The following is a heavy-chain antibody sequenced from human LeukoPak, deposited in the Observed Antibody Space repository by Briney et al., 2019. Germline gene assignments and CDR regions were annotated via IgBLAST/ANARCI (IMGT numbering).Heavy chain of an antibody. J-gene: IGHJ4*02. D-gene: IGHD4-17*01. CDR1: GYSFSNYW. CDR2: IYPDDSDT. Sequence: GESLKISCKGSGYSFSNYWIGWVRQVPGKGLEWVGIIYPDDSDTRYSPSFQDQVTISADKSISTAYLQWSSLKASDTAMYYCARHYPGGDYFIDYWGQGTLVTVSS. CDR3: ARHYPGGDYFIDY. V-gene: IGHV5-51*01.